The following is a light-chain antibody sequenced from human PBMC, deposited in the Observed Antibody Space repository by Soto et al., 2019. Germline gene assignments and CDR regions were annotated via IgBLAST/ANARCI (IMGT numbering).Light chain of an antibody. CDR2: DVS. CDR1: SSDVGGYIY. CDR3: CSYTSSFTYV. Sequence: QSVLTQPASLSGSPGQSITISCTGTSSDVGGYIYVSWYQQHPGKAPKLMIYDVSNRPSGVSDRFSGSKSGNTASLTISGLQAEDEADYYCCSYTSSFTYVFGTGTKVTVL. J-gene: IGLJ1*01. V-gene: IGLV2-14*03.